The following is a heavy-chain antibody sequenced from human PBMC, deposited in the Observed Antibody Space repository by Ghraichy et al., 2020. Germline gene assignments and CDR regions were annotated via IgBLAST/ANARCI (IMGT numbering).Heavy chain of an antibody. CDR1: GFTFSNYG. V-gene: IGHV3-30-3*01. Sequence: GGSLRLSCAASGFTFSNYGMHWVRQAPGKGLEWVAVISYDGSNKDYADSVKRRFTISSDYSKNTLYLQINSLRAEATALYYCARDRTREQGWFDPWGQGTLVTVSS. CDR2: ISYDGSNK. CDR3: ARDRTREQGWFDP. D-gene: IGHD1-26*01. J-gene: IGHJ5*02.